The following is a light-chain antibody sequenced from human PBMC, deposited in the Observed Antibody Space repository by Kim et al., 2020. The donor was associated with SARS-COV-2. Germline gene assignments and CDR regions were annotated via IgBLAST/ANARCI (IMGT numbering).Light chain of an antibody. CDR3: QVWHSGSHHWV. Sequence: SYELTQPPSLSVAPGATARITCEEDNIGSKAVHWYQQRPGQAPVLVIYYDVDRPSGIPERFSGSNSGTAATLTITRVEPGDEADYYCQVWHSGSHHWVFG. CDR2: YDV. CDR1: NIGSKA. V-gene: IGLV3-21*04. J-gene: IGLJ3*02.